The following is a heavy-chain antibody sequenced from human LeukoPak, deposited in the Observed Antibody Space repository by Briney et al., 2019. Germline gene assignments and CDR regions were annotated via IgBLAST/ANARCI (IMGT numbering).Heavy chain of an antibody. CDR1: GFTFGRYW. CDR3: ARARNESFDY. Sequence: GGSLRLSCAASGFTFGRYWMHWVRHAPGKGLMWVSRISHDGTSTIYADSVKGRFTVSRDNARNTVYLQMSGLRVEDMALYFCARARNESFDYWGRGTLVTVSS. CDR2: ISHDGTST. D-gene: IGHD3-10*01. V-gene: IGHV3-74*01. J-gene: IGHJ4*02.